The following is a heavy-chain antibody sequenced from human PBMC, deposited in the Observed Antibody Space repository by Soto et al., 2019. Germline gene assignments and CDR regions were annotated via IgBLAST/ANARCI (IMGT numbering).Heavy chain of an antibody. D-gene: IGHD3-10*01. CDR2: MGGAGAR. V-gene: IGHV3-13*01. J-gene: IGHJ6*02. CDR3: TRAAFGDGMDL. CDR1: GYTYKSDD. Sequence: EVQLVESGGGLVQPGGSLRLSCAACGYTYKSDDMHWVRRVPGKGLEWVSSMGGAGAREYAGSVKGRFIISRDNAKNSLYLQMDNLRAGDTAVYYCTRAAFGDGMDLWGQGTPVTL.